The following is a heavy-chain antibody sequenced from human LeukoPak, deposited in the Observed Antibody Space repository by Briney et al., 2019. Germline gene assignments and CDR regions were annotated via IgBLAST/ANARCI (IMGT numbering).Heavy chain of an antibody. J-gene: IGHJ4*02. CDR3: ARVVTGDYFGY. CDR1: GFTVSSNY. Sequence: GGSLRLSCAASGFTVSSNYMSWVRQAPGKGLEWVSVIYSGGSTYYADSVKGRFTISRDNSKNTLYLQMNSLRAEDTAVCYCARVVTGDYFGYWGQGTLVTVSS. D-gene: IGHD2-21*02. CDR2: IYSGGST. V-gene: IGHV3-53*01.